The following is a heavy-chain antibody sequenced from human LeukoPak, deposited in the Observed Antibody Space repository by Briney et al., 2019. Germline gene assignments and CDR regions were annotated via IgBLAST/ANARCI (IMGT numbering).Heavy chain of an antibody. Sequence: GGSLRLSCAASGFTFSGYAMSWVRQAPGKGLEWVPTVIGSGGNTYYADSVRGRFTISRDNSKNTLYLQINSLGADDTAVYYCARGGLYKFDYWGQGTLVTVSS. CDR3: ARGGLYKFDY. CDR1: GFTFSGYA. J-gene: IGHJ4*02. V-gene: IGHV3-23*01. CDR2: VIGSGGNT. D-gene: IGHD1-14*01.